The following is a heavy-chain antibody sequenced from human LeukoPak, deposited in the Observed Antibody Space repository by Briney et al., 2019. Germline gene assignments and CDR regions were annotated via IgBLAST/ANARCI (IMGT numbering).Heavy chain of an antibody. V-gene: IGHV3-15*01. J-gene: IGHJ4*02. CDR2: IKSKTDGGTR. Sequence: PGGSLRLSCAASGLTVNNAWMSWVRQAPGKGLEWVGRIKSKTDGGTRDYAAPVKGRFTISRDDSKNTLYLQMNSLKTEDTAVYYCNSVAVGYWGQGALVTVSS. D-gene: IGHD2-21*01. CDR1: GLTVNNAW. CDR3: NSVAVGY.